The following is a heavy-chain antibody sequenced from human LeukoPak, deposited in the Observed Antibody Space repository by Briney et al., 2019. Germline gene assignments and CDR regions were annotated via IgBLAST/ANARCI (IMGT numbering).Heavy chain of an antibody. CDR3: ARVPLRNYYGSGSYYNGQTF. V-gene: IGHV1-2*02. D-gene: IGHD3-10*01. J-gene: IGHJ4*02. CDR1: GYTFTSYD. CDR2: INPNSGGT. Sequence: GASVKVSCKASGYTFTSYDINWVRQATGQGLEWMGWINPNSGGTNYAQKFQGRVTMTRDTSISTAYMELSRLRSDDTAVYYCARVPLRNYYGSGSYYNGQTFWGQGTLVTVSS.